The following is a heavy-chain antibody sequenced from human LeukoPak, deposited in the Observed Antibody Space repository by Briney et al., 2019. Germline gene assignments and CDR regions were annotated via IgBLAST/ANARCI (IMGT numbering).Heavy chain of an antibody. D-gene: IGHD3-16*02. J-gene: IGHJ6*03. CDR1: GFTFSRYW. CDR2: INQDGSEK. V-gene: IGHV3-7*03. Sequence: GGSLRLFCPASGFTFSRYWKSWVRQAPGKGLEWVANINQDGSEKYYVDSVKGRFTISRDNAKDSLYQQKNSLRAEASAVYYFARKAYRLDVRATGTT. CDR3: ARKAYRLDV.